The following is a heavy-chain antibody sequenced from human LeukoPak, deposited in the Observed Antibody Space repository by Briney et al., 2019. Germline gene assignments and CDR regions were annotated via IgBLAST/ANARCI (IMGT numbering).Heavy chain of an antibody. V-gene: IGHV3-74*01. J-gene: IGHJ4*02. CDR3: LRDLNWSLDQ. CDR2: IKSDGITI. D-gene: IGHD1-20*01. CDR1: GFTFSNYM. Sequence: GGSLRLSCAASGFTFSNYMMHWVRQAPGKGLVWVSRIKSDGITITYADSVKGRFTISRDNAKNKLYLQMNSLRAEDTAVYYCLRDLNWSLDQWGQGTLVTVSS.